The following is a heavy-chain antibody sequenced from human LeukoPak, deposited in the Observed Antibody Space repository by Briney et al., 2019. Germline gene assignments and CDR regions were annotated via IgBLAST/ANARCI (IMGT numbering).Heavy chain of an antibody. D-gene: IGHD2-15*01. CDR1: GFTFRIYA. Sequence: GGSLRLSCAASGFTFRIYAMSWVRQAPGEGLEWVSAISDSGGDTYHADSVKGRFTISRDNSKNTLYLQMSSLRVEDSAIYYCAKGSADGRPYFFDSWGQGILVTVSS. CDR3: AKGSADGRPYFFDS. CDR2: ISDSGGDT. J-gene: IGHJ4*02. V-gene: IGHV3-23*01.